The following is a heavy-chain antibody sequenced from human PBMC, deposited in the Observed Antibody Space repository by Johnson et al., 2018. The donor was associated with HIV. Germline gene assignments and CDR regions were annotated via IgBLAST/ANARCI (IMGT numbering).Heavy chain of an antibody. CDR2: IWFDGSNK. V-gene: IGHV3-33*06. CDR3: AKEGITMEVDI. Sequence: QVQLVESGGGVVQPGRSLRLSCAASGLILSGYGLHWVRQAPGKGLEWVAVIWFDGSNKYYADSVKGRFTISRDNSKNTLYLQMNSLRAEDTAVYYCAKEGITMEVDIWGQGTMVTVSS. CDR1: GLILSGYG. J-gene: IGHJ3*02. D-gene: IGHD3-10*01.